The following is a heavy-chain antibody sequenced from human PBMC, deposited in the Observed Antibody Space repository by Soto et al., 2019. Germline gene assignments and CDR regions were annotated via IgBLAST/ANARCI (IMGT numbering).Heavy chain of an antibody. CDR1: GDSISSSGYY. CDR3: ARYVSVSGFEYYCDH. D-gene: IGHD5-12*01. CDR2: IDYSGST. V-gene: IGHV4-39*01. Sequence: QLHMQESGPGAVKPSETLSLTCTVSGDSISSSGYYWAWLRQPPGKGLEWIGNIDYSGSTYYKPSLKSRVAFSVDTSKNQFSLKVTSVTAADTAVYYCARYVSVSGFEYYCDHWGQGTLVTVSS. J-gene: IGHJ4*02.